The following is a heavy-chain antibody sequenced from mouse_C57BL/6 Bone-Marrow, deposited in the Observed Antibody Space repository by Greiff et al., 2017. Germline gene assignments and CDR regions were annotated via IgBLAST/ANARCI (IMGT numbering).Heavy chain of an antibody. V-gene: IGHV1-82*01. CDR2: IYTGDGDT. J-gene: IGHJ2*01. CDR3: ARLGVNY. CDR1: GYAFSSSW. Sequence: QVQLLQSGPELVKPGASVKISCKASGYAFSSSWMNWVKQRPGKGLEWIGRIYTGDGDTNYNGKFKGKATLTADKTSSTAYMQLSSLTSEDSAFYYDARLGVNYWGQGTTLTVSS. D-gene: IGHD4-1*01.